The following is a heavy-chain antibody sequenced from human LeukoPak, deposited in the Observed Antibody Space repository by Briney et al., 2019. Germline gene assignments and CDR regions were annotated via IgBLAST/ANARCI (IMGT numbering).Heavy chain of an antibody. CDR1: GFVFTRYY. D-gene: IGHD3-3*01. CDR3: ARDGSGFSPNWYFDL. J-gene: IGHJ2*01. V-gene: IGHV1-2*02. CDR2: MNPNSGTT. Sequence: ASVKVSCKASGFVFTRYYIHWVRQAPGQGLEWMGWMNPNSGTTKSAQKFQDRVTLTRDTSISTAYMELSSLRPDDTAVYYCARDGSGFSPNWYFDLWGRGTLVTVSS.